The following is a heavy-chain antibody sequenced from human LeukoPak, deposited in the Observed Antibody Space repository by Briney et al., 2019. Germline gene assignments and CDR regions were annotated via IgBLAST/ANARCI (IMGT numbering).Heavy chain of an antibody. CDR3: ARDHTGGSGY. CDR2: VSISSGTI. D-gene: IGHD5-18*01. J-gene: IGHJ4*02. CDR1: GFTFSGHN. V-gene: IGHV3-48*04. Sequence: GGSLRLSCAASGFTFSGHNMNWVRQAPGKGLEWISFVSISSGTIYYADSVNGRFRISRDNAKSSLDLEMNSLRAEDTAVYYCARDHTGGSGYWGQGTLVTVSS.